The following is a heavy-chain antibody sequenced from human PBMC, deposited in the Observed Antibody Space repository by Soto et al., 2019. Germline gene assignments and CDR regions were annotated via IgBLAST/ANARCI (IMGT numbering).Heavy chain of an antibody. D-gene: IGHD3-3*01. Sequence: QLHLVQSGAVVKKPGASVTVSCSASGYPVTAYYMHWVRQAPGRGLEWMGGINPATGAAKYTQTFQGRVTLTRGPSTSTVFMELGGLTSEDPAVFYCARGGGVGVAGSAAFDMWGQGTLVTVSS. J-gene: IGHJ3*02. V-gene: IGHV1-2*02. CDR1: GYPVTAYY. CDR2: INPATGAA. CDR3: ARGGGVGVAGSAAFDM.